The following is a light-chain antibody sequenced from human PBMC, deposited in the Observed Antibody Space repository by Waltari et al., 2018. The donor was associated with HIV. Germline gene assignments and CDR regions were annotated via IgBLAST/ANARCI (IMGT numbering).Light chain of an antibody. J-gene: IGKJ3*01. CDR2: AAS. CDR1: QTISTY. Sequence: DIQMTQSPSSLSASLGDRVIITCRSSQTISTYVNWYQQKPGRAPNLLIYAASKLHDGVASRFSGSGSGTEFNLTINSLQVEDFAVYYCQQSYSGLTFGPGTKVDV. V-gene: IGKV1-39*01. CDR3: QQSYSGLT.